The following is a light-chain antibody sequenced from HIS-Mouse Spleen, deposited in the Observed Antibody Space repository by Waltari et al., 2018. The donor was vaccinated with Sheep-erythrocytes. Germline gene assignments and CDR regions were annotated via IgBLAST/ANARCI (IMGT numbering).Light chain of an antibody. CDR3: CSYAGSSTPWV. CDR2: EGS. V-gene: IGLV2-23*01. CDR1: SSDVGSYNP. J-gene: IGLJ3*02. Sequence: QSALTQPASVSGSPGQSITISCTGTSSDVGSYNPVSWYHQHPGKAPKRMIYEGSKRPSGVSNRFSGSKSGNTASLTISGLQAEDEADYYCCSYAGSSTPWVFGGGTKLTVL.